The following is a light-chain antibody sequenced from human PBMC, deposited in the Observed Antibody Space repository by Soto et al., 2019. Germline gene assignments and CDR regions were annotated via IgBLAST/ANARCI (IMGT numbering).Light chain of an antibody. J-gene: IGLJ2*01. CDR1: SSDVGGYNY. Sequence: QSALTQPASVSGSSGQSITISCTGTSSDVGGYNYVSWYQQHPGKAPKLMIYDVSNRPSGVSNRLSGSKSGNTASLTISGLQAEDEADYYCSSYTSSSTPVVFGGGTKLTVL. CDR3: SSYTSSSTPVV. CDR2: DVS. V-gene: IGLV2-14*01.